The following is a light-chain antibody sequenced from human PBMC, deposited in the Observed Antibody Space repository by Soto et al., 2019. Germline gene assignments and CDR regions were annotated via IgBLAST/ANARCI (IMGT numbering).Light chain of an antibody. J-gene: IGKJ1*01. CDR1: QSVSRSY. CDR3: QQYGSSPST. V-gene: IGKV3-20*01. Sequence: EIVLTQSPGTLSLSPGERATLSCRASQSVSRSYLAWYQQKPGQAPRLLIYGASSSATGIPDRFSGSGSGTDFTLTISRLEPEYFAVYYCQQYGSSPSTFGQGTKVEIK. CDR2: GAS.